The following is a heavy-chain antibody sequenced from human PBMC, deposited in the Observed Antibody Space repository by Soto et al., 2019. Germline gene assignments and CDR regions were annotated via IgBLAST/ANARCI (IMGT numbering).Heavy chain of an antibody. Sequence: PXESLTISGRCSGYSLTGYWISWVRQMPGKGLESMGRIDPSDSYTKYSPSFQGHVTISADKSISTAYLQWSSLKASDTAMYYCARHTGYSHSWYDYWGQGTPGTVRS. CDR3: ARHTGYSHSWYDY. D-gene: IGHD6-13*01. CDR2: IDPSDSYT. CDR1: GYSLTGYW. J-gene: IGHJ4*02. V-gene: IGHV5-10-1*01.